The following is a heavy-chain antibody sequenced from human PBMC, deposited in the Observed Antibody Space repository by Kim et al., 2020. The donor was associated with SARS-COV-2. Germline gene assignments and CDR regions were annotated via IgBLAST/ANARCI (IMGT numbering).Heavy chain of an antibody. J-gene: IGHJ4*02. V-gene: IGHV3-15*01. CDR3: TTGLPTYYDYIWGGYRPGYFDY. CDR1: GFTFSNAW. CDR2: IKSKTDGGTT. D-gene: IGHD3-16*02. Sequence: GGSLRLSCAASGFTFSNAWMSWVRQAPGKGLEWVGRIKSKTDGGTTDYAAPVKGRFTISRDDSKNTLYLQMNSLKTEDTAVYYCTTGLPTYYDYIWGGYRPGYFDYWGQGTLVTVSS.